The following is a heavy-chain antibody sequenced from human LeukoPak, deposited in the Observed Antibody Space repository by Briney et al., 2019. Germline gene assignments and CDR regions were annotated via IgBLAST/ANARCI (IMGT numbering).Heavy chain of an antibody. CDR2: ISGSGGST. J-gene: IGHJ4*02. CDR1: GFTFSSYA. CDR3: AKVGSGGSYSDY. D-gene: IGHD2-15*01. Sequence: GGSLRLSCAASGFTFSSYAMSWVRQAPGRGLEWVSGISGSGGSTYYADSVKGRFTISRDNSKNTLYLQMNSLRAEDTAVYYCAKVGSGGSYSDYWGQGTLVTVSS. V-gene: IGHV3-23*01.